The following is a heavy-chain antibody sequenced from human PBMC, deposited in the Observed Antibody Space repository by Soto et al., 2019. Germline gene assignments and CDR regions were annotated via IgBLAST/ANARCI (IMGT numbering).Heavy chain of an antibody. CDR3: ASTPGPGYCSGCSCYLWFDP. CDR1: GGTFSSYT. D-gene: IGHD2-15*01. CDR2: IIPILGIA. Sequence: QVQLVQSGAEVKKPGSSVKVSCKTSGGTFSSYTISWVRQAPGQGLEWMGRIIPILGIANYAQKLQGRVTITANKSTSTAYMELSSLRAEDTAVYYCASTPGPGYCSGCSCYLWFDPWGQGTMVTVSS. J-gene: IGHJ5*02. V-gene: IGHV1-69*02.